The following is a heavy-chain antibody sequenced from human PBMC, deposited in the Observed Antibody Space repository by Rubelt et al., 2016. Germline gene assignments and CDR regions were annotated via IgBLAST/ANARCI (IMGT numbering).Heavy chain of an antibody. D-gene: IGHD2-2*01. CDR3: ARGGDCSSTSCSYYYYGMDV. CDR2: INPNGGGT. CDR1: GYTFNNYD. Sequence: PGASVKVSCKTSGYTFNNYDFNWVRQAPGQGLEWMGRINPNGGGTNYPQKFQGRVTMTGDTSISTAYMELSRLGSDDTAVYFCARGGDCSSTSCSYYYYGMDVWGQGTTVTVSS. V-gene: IGHV1-2*06. J-gene: IGHJ6*02.